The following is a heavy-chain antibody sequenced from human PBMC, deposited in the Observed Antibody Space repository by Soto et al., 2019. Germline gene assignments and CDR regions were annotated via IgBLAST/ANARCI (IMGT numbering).Heavy chain of an antibody. J-gene: IGHJ6*03. Sequence: ASVKVSCKASGYTFTSYDINWVRQATGQGLEWMGWMNPNSGNTGYAQKFQGRVTMTRNTSISTAYMELSSLRSEDTAVYYCARGPVPYYDFWSGYPGHYMDVWGKGTTVTAP. CDR3: ARGPVPYYDFWSGYPGHYMDV. CDR2: MNPNSGNT. CDR1: GYTFTSYD. D-gene: IGHD3-3*01. V-gene: IGHV1-8*01.